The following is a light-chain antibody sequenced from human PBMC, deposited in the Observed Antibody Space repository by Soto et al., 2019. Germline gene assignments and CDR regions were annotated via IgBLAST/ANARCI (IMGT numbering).Light chain of an antibody. CDR3: QHYYSSPLT. Sequence: DIVMTQSPDSLAVSLGERASINCKSSQSVLYRSNNKNCLAWYQQKPGQPPKLLIYWASTRESGVPDRFSGSGSGTDFTLTISSLQAEDVAVYYCQHYYSSPLTFGGGTKVEIK. CDR1: QSVLYRSNNKNC. CDR2: WAS. V-gene: IGKV4-1*01. J-gene: IGKJ4*01.